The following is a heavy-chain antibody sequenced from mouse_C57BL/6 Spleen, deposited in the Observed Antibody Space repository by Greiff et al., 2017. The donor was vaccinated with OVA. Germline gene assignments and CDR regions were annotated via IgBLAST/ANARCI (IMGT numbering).Heavy chain of an antibody. CDR2: IYPSDSET. J-gene: IGHJ4*01. V-gene: IGHV1-61*01. CDR3: ARRPITTDAMDY. CDR1: GYTFTSYW. D-gene: IGHD1-2*01. Sequence: VQLKQPGAELVRPGSSVKLSCKASGYTFTSYWMDWVKQRPGQGLEWIGNIYPSDSETHYNQKFKDKATLTVDKSSSTAYMQLSSLTSEDSAVYYCARRPITTDAMDYWGQGTSVTVSS.